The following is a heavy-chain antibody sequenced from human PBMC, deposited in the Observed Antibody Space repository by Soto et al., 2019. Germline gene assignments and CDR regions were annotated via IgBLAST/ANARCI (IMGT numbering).Heavy chain of an antibody. J-gene: IGHJ4*02. CDR2: IYYNGRT. CDR3: AREPPLGEQWLISR. CDR1: GASISSAGYY. V-gene: IGHV4-31*03. Sequence: VQLQESGPGLVKPSQTLSLTCTVSGASISSAGYYWTWIRKHPANGLEWIGYIYYNGRTYYNPYLKSRASISADTAKNQFSLKVTSVTASDTAIYCCAREPPLGEQWLISRWGQGTLVTVSS. D-gene: IGHD6-19*01.